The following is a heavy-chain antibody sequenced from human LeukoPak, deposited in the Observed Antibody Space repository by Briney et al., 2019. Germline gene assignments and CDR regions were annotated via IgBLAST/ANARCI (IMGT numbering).Heavy chain of an antibody. V-gene: IGHV6-1*01. CDR3: ARTRDLGPDY. J-gene: IGHJ4*02. CDR2: TYYRSKWYS. CDR1: GDSVSSNSAA. D-gene: IGHD1-26*01. Sequence: SQTLSLTCVISGDSVSSNSAAWNWIRQSPSRGLEWLGRTYYRSKWYSHYAVSMKSRITVNPDTSKNQFSLQLNSVTPEDTAVYYCARTRDLGPDYWGQGTLVTVSS.